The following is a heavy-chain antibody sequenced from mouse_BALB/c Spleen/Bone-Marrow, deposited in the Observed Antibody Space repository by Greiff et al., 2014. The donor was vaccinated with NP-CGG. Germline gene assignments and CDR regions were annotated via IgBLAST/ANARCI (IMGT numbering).Heavy chain of an antibody. J-gene: IGHJ2*01. D-gene: IGHD1-1*01. Sequence: DVQLVESGGGLVQPGGSLKLSSAASGFDFSRYWMSWVRQAPGKGLEWIGEINPDSRTINYSPSLKDKFIISRDNAKNTLYLRLNKVRSEDTALYYCARPDYYGYLNYWGQGTTLTVSS. CDR2: INPDSRTI. V-gene: IGHV4-1*02. CDR1: GFDFSRYW. CDR3: ARPDYYGYLNY.